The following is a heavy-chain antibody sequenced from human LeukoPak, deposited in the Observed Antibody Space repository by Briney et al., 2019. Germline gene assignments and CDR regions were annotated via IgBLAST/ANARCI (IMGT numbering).Heavy chain of an antibody. J-gene: IGHJ6*02. CDR1: GYTFTGYY. V-gene: IGHV1-18*04. CDR3: ARDWDTAMALYYYYGMDV. Sequence: ASVKVSCKASGYTFTGYYMHWVRQAPGQGLEWMGWISAYNGNTNYAQKLQGRVTMTTDTSTSTAYMELRSLRSDDTAVYYCARDWDTAMALYYYYGMDVWGQGTTVTVSS. D-gene: IGHD5-18*01. CDR2: ISAYNGNT.